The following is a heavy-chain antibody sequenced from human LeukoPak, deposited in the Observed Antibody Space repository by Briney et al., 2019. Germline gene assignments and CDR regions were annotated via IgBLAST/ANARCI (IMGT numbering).Heavy chain of an antibody. Sequence: PSETLSLTCTVSGDSVSNYYWSWIRQPPGKGLEWIGEINHSGSTNYNPSLKSRVTISVDTSKNQFSLKLSSVTAADTAVYYCARLRSARYFDWLSRPFDYWGQGTLVTVSS. CDR2: INHSGST. CDR1: GDSVSNYY. J-gene: IGHJ4*02. CDR3: ARLRSARYFDWLSRPFDY. V-gene: IGHV4-34*01. D-gene: IGHD3-9*01.